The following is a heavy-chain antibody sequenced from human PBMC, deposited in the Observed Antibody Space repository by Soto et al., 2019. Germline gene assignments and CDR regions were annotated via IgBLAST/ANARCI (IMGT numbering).Heavy chain of an antibody. CDR1: GGSISSGDYY. V-gene: IGHV4-30-4*01. Sequence: PSETLSLTCTVSGGSISSGDYYWSWIRQPPGKGLEWIGYIYYSGSTYYNPSLKSRVTISVDTSKNQFSLKLSSATAADTAVYYCARGLPDYGDYTPSRYYYYGMDVWGQGTTVTVSS. D-gene: IGHD4-17*01. CDR3: ARGLPDYGDYTPSRYYYYGMDV. CDR2: IYYSGST. J-gene: IGHJ6*02.